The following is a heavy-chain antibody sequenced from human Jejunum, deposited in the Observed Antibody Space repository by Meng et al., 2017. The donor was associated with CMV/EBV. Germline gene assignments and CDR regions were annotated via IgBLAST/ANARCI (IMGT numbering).Heavy chain of an antibody. J-gene: IGHJ3*02. Sequence: NWVRQAPGKGLEWVSAIRGSSAYIYSSTSVDTYYADSVRGRFTISRDNAKNSLYLQMNSLRAEDTAIYFCARDLAWRSSQDAFDIWGQGTKVTVSS. D-gene: IGHD6-6*01. V-gene: IGHV3-21*01. CDR2: IRGSSAYIYSSTSVDT. CDR3: ARDLAWRSSQDAFDI.